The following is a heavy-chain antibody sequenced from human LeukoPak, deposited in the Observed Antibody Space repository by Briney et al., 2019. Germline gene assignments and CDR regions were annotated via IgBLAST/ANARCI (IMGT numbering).Heavy chain of an antibody. CDR1: GYTLTELS. D-gene: IGHD3-22*01. CDR2: INPNSGGT. V-gene: IGHV1-2*04. CDR3: ARSTYYYDSSGYARVSVNFDY. J-gene: IGHJ4*02. Sequence: ASVKVSCKVSGYTLTELSMHWVRQAPGQGLEWMGWINPNSGGTNYAQKFQGWVTMTRDTSISTAYMELSRLRSDDTAVYYCARSTYYYDSSGYARVSVNFDYWGQGTLVTVSS.